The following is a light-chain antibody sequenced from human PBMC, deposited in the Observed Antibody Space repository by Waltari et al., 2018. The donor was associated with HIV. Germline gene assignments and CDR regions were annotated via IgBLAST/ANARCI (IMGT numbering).Light chain of an antibody. Sequence: QYVLTQPPSASGTPGQRVTISCSGSSSNIGSNFVYWYQQFPGAPPRLLIYRNNPRPPGVPDRFSGSKSGTSASLDISGLRPEDEADYYCATWDDSLTGVVFGGGTKVTVL. CDR3: ATWDDSLTGVV. CDR2: RNN. V-gene: IGLV1-47*01. CDR1: SSNIGSNF. J-gene: IGLJ2*01.